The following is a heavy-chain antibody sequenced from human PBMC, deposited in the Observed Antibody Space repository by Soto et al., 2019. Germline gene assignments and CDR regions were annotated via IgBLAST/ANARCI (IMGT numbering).Heavy chain of an antibody. CDR2: IYYSGST. V-gene: IGHV4-61*01. CDR3: ARAPGYYDFWSGYYTHFYGMDV. D-gene: IGHD3-3*01. J-gene: IGHJ6*02. Sequence: SETLSLTCTVSGGSVSSGSYYWSWIRQPPGKGLEWIGYIYYSGSTNYNPSLKSRVTISVDTSKNQFPLKLSSVTAADTAVYYCARAPGYYDFWSGYYTHFYGMDVWGQGTTVTVSS. CDR1: GGSVSSGSYY.